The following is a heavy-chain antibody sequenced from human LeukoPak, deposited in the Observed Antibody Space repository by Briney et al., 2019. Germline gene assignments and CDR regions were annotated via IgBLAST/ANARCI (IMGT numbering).Heavy chain of an antibody. J-gene: IGHJ4*02. CDR1: GYIFTDYY. V-gene: IGHV7-4-1*02. CDR3: ARALMPQVYYYDSSGYYYVMVY. CDR2: INTNTGNP. D-gene: IGHD3-22*01. Sequence: GASVKVSCTASGYIFTDYYMHWVRQAPGQGLEWMGWINTNTGNPTYAQGFTGRSVFSLDTSVSTAYLQISSLKAEDTAVYYCARALMPQVYYYDSSGYYYVMVYWGQGTLVTVSS.